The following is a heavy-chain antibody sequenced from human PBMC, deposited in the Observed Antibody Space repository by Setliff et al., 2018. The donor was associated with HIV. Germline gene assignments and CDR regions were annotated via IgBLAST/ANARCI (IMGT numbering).Heavy chain of an antibody. CDR3: ARESYFYYFDY. D-gene: IGHD3-10*01. Sequence: SETLSLTCTVSGGSISSGTYYWSWIRQPAGKGLEWIGRTYTSGSTNYNPSLKSRVTISVDTSKNQLSLKLSSVTAADAAVYYCARESYFYYFDYWGQGTLVTVSS. V-gene: IGHV4-61*02. J-gene: IGHJ4*02. CDR2: TYTSGST. CDR1: GGSISSGTYY.